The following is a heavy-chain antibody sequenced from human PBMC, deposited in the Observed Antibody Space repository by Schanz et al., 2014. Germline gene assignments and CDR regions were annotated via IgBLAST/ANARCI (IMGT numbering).Heavy chain of an antibody. CDR1: GITFSSHS. V-gene: IGHV3-48*04. CDR3: ARKVVATIGGYYDN. J-gene: IGHJ4*02. D-gene: IGHD5-12*01. Sequence: EVQLVESGGGLVQPGGSLRLSCAASGITFSSHSFNWVRQPPGRGLEWVSYIGNGGVTIYYADSEKGRFTISRDNSKNSLYLQMNSLRAEDTAVYYCARKVVATIGGYYDNWGQGTLVIVSS. CDR2: IGNGGVTI.